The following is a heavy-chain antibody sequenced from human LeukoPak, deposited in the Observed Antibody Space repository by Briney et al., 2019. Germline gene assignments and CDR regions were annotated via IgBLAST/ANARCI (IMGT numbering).Heavy chain of an antibody. CDR2: INHSGST. CDR3: ARRPTMVRGKFDP. V-gene: IGHV4-39*07. CDR1: GGSISSSSYY. J-gene: IGHJ5*02. D-gene: IGHD3-10*01. Sequence: SETLSLTCTVSGGSISSSSYYWSWIRQPPGKGLEWIGEINHSGSTNYNPSLKSRVTISVDTSKNQFSLKLSSVTAADTAVYYCARRPTMVRGKFDPWGQGTLVTVSS.